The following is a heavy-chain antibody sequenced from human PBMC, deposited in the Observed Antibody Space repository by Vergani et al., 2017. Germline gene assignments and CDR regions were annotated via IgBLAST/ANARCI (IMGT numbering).Heavy chain of an antibody. CDR3: ARLSAVVVTAMVGWFDP. D-gene: IGHD2-21*02. CDR2: IIPIFGTA. CDR1: GGTFSSYA. Sequence: VQLVESGAEVKKPGSSVKVSCKASGGTFSSYAISWVRQAPGQGLEWMGGIIPIFGTANYAQKLQGRVTITADESTSTAYMELSSLRSEDTAVYYCARLSAVVVTAMVGWFDPWGQGTLVTVSS. J-gene: IGHJ5*02. V-gene: IGHV1-69*01.